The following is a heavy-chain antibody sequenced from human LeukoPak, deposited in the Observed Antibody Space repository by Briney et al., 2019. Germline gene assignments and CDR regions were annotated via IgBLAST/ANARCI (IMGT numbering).Heavy chain of an antibody. Sequence: SETLSLTCAVYGGSFSGYYWSWIRQPPGKGLEWIGEINHSGSTNYNPSLKSRVTISVDTSKNQFSLKLSSVTAADTAVYYCARGGRISSWYKGYYFDYWGQGTLVTVSS. CDR2: INHSGST. CDR1: GGSFSGYY. CDR3: ARGGRISSWYKGYYFDY. V-gene: IGHV4-34*01. D-gene: IGHD6-13*01. J-gene: IGHJ4*02.